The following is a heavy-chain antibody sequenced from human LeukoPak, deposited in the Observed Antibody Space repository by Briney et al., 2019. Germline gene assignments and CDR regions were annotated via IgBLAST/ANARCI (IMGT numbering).Heavy chain of an antibody. CDR1: GGSISSYY. V-gene: IGHV4-59*01. CDR2: IYYSGST. CDR3: ARGTDLSSSWYDY. J-gene: IGHJ4*02. Sequence: SETLSLTCTVSGGSISSYYWSWIRQPPGKGLEWIGHIYYSGSTNYNPSPKSRVTISVDTSKNQFSLKLSSVTAADAAVYYCARGTDLSSSWYDYWGQGTLVTVSS. D-gene: IGHD6-13*01.